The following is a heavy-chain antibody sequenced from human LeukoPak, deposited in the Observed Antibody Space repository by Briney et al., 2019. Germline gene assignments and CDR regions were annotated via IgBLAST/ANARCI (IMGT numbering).Heavy chain of an antibody. J-gene: IGHJ3*02. CDR3: AREIDAFDI. CDR1: GFTFSSFE. V-gene: IGHV3-48*03. Sequence: PGGSLRLSCAASGFTFSSFEMNWVRQAPGKGLEWVSCISGNGNTIYDADSVKGRFTISRDNAKNSLFLQMNSLRVEDTAVYFCAREIDAFDIWGQGTTVTVSS. CDR2: ISGNGNTI.